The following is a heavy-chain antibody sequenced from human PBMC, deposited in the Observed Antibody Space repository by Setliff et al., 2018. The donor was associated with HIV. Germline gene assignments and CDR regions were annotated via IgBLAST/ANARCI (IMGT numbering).Heavy chain of an antibody. CDR1: GFSLTSLA. CDR3: AKDYYNFWSGYGPDYYGMDV. CDR2: ISGHTINV. J-gene: IGHJ6*02. D-gene: IGHD3-3*01. Sequence: GGSLRLSCAVSGFSLTSLAIHWVRQAPGKGLEWLSVISGHTINVYYADSVKGRFTISRDNSKKTVTLQMNSLRVEDTAVYYCAKDYYNFWSGYGPDYYGMDVWGQGTTVTVSS. V-gene: IGHV3-23*01.